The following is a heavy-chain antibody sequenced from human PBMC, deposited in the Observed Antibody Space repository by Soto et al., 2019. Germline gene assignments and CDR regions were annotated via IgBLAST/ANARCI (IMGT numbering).Heavy chain of an antibody. CDR2: IYPRDSDT. CDR1: GYSSASYW. J-gene: IGHJ4*02. V-gene: IGHV5-51*01. CDR3: ARQDGAANYYFDY. D-gene: IGHD1-1*01. Sequence: GESLKISCKGSGYSSASYWMAWVRQMPGKGLEWMGIIYPRDSDTRYSPSFQGQVTISVDKSINTAYLQWSSLKASDTAMYYCARQDGAANYYFDYWGQGSLVTVSS.